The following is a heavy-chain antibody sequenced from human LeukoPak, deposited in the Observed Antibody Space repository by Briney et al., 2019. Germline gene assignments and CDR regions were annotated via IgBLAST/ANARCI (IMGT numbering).Heavy chain of an antibody. CDR2: IYHNGST. J-gene: IGHJ6*03. V-gene: IGHV4-38-2*02. CDR1: GYSISSGYY. CDR3: ARSSQTTVTPSSYMDV. D-gene: IGHD4-17*01. Sequence: KPSETLSLTCTVSGYSISSGYYWGWIRQPPGKGLEWIGSIYHNGSTYYNPSLKSRVTISVDTSKNQFSLKLGSVTAADTAVYYCARSSQTTVTPSSYMDVWGKGTTVTVSS.